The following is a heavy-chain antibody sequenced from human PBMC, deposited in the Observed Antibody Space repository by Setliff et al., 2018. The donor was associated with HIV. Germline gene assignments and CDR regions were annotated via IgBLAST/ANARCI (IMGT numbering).Heavy chain of an antibody. V-gene: IGHV1-2*06. D-gene: IGHD6-13*01. Sequence: ASVKVSCKASGYKFTGHHIQWMRQAPGQGLEWMGRINPNMGDTQYAQKFQGRIIMTRDTSINTVYMDLSRLRSDDTAVYYCARDPGYKSSWYGAFDIWGQGTMVTVSS. J-gene: IGHJ3*02. CDR1: GYKFTGHH. CDR3: ARDPGYKSSWYGAFDI. CDR2: INPNMGDT.